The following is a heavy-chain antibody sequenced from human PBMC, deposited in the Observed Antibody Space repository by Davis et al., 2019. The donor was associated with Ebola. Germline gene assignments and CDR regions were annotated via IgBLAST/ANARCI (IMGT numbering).Heavy chain of an antibody. D-gene: IGHD3-9*01. CDR1: GFTFSTYE. V-gene: IGHV3-48*03. CDR3: ARDAFSLSRYDTEDH. CDR2: ISGSATST. J-gene: IGHJ4*02. Sequence: GESLKISCAASGFTFSTYEMNWVRQAPGKGLEWVSYISGSATSTFYADSVKGQFTISRDNARDSLYLQMDSLRVEDTAIYYCARDAFSLSRYDTEDHWGQGTLVTVSS.